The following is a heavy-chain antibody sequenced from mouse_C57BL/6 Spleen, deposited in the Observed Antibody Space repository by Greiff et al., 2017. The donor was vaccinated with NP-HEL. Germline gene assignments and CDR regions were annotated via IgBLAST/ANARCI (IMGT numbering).Heavy chain of an antibody. CDR2: INPNNGGT. CDR3: ASSSYYSNPFAY. V-gene: IGHV1-26*01. Sequence: VQLQQSGPELVKPGASVKISCKASGYTFTDYYMNWVKQSHGKSLEWIGDINPNNGGTSYNQKFKGKATLTVDKSSSTAYMELRSLTSEDSAVYYCASSSYYSNPFAYWGQGTLVTVSA. J-gene: IGHJ3*01. D-gene: IGHD2-5*01. CDR1: GYTFTDYY.